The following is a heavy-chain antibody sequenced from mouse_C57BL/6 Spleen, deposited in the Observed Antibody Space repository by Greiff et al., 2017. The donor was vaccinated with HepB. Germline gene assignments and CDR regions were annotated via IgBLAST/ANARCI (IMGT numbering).Heavy chain of an antibody. CDR2: IHPSDSDT. Sequence: QVQLKQPGAELVKPGASVKVSCKASGYTFTSYWMHWVKQKPGQGLEWIGRIHPSDSDTNYNQKFKGKATLTVDKSSSTAYMQLSSLTSEDSAVYYCVYYDYDEAWFAYWGQGTLVTVSA. CDR3: VYYDYDEAWFAY. J-gene: IGHJ3*01. V-gene: IGHV1-74*01. D-gene: IGHD2-4*01. CDR1: GYTFTSYW.